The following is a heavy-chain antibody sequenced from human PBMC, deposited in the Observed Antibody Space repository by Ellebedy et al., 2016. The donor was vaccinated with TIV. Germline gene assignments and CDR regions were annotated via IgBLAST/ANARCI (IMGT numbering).Heavy chain of an antibody. V-gene: IGHV1-18*01. Sequence: AASVKVSCKTSGYTFSRHGLNWVRQAPGQGLEWMGWISTYSGNTKYAQKFQDRVTMTTDTSTSSGYMELRSLRSDDTAVYFCATGRSMIRGFDYWGQGTLVTVSS. CDR1: GYTFSRHG. D-gene: IGHD3-10*01. CDR2: ISTYSGNT. J-gene: IGHJ4*02. CDR3: ATGRSMIRGFDY.